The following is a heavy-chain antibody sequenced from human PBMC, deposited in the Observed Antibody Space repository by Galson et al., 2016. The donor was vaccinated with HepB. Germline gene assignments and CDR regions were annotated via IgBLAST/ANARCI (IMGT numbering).Heavy chain of an antibody. Sequence: SLRLSCAASGFSFSDYYMSWIRQAPGKGLEWVSYIIGRGSTISYADSVKGRFTISRDNAKHSLFLQMTSLRAEATAVYFCARGIADAGWVAFDIWGQGTMVTVSS. CDR3: ARGIADAGWVAFDI. CDR2: IIGRGSTI. CDR1: GFSFSDYY. V-gene: IGHV3-11*04. D-gene: IGHD6-13*01. J-gene: IGHJ3*02.